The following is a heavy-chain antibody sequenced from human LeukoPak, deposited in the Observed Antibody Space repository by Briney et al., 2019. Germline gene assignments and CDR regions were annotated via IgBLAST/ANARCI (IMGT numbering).Heavy chain of an antibody. CDR2: IYYSGST. CDR1: DGSISSSSYY. Sequence: SETLSLTCTVSDGSISSSSYYWGWIRQPPGKGLEWIGSIYYSGSTYYNPSLKSRVTISVDTSKNQFSLKLSSVTAADTAVYYCARGQWLGPFDIWGQGTMVTVSS. J-gene: IGHJ3*02. CDR3: ARGQWLGPFDI. V-gene: IGHV4-39*07. D-gene: IGHD5-12*01.